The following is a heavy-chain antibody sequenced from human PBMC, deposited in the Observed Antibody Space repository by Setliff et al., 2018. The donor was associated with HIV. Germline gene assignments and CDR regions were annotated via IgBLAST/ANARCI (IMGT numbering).Heavy chain of an antibody. CDR2: IHISGTT. D-gene: IGHD3-22*01. CDR3: ARDMMYHYDNSGSFGWFDP. J-gene: IGHJ5*02. CDR1: GGSISSGSDY. Sequence: KPSETLSLTCTVSGGSISSGSDYWSWIRQPAGKGLEWIGQIHISGTTYHNPSLKSRVTISIDTSKNQFSLKLSSVTAADTAVYSCARDMMYHYDNSGSFGWFDPWGQGTLVTVSS. V-gene: IGHV4-61*09.